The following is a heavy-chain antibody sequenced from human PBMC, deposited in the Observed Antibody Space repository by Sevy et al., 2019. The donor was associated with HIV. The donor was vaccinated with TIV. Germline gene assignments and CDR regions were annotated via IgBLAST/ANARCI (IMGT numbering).Heavy chain of an antibody. J-gene: IGHJ4*02. CDR2: ISNSGSTI. CDR1: GFTFSSYE. Sequence: GESLKISCAASGFTFSSYEMNWVRQAPGKGLEWVSYISNSGSTIYYSDSVKGRFTISRDNAKNSLYLQMNSLRVEDTAVYYCARDLPPSATTVAHFDYWGRGTLVTVCS. CDR3: ARDLPPSATTVAHFDY. V-gene: IGHV3-48*03. D-gene: IGHD4-17*01.